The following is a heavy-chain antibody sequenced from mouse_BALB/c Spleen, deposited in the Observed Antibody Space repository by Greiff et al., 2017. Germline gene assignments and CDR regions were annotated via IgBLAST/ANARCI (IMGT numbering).Heavy chain of an antibody. CDR1: GFTFSSYG. D-gene: IGHD2-3*01. CDR2: ISSGGSYT. J-gene: IGHJ2*01. Sequence: EVKLMESGGDLVKPGGSLKLSCAASGFTFSSYGMSWVRQTPDKRLEWVATISSGGSYTYYPDSVKGRFTISRDNAKNTLYLQMSSLKSEDTAMYYCARPLYDPYYFDYWGQGTTLTVSS. CDR3: ARPLYDPYYFDY. V-gene: IGHV5-6*01.